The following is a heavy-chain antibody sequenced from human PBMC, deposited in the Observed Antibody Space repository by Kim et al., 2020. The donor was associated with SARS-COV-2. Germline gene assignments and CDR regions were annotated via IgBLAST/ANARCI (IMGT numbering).Heavy chain of an antibody. CDR3: ARSYYYYDSSGYAFDY. CDR1: GGTFSSYA. Sequence: SVKVSCKASGGTFSSYAISWVRQAPGQGLEWMGGIIPIFGTANYAQKFQGRVTITADESTSTAYMELSSLRSEDTAVYYCARSYYYYDSSGYAFDYWGQGTLVTVSS. V-gene: IGHV1-69*13. J-gene: IGHJ4*02. CDR2: IIPIFGTA. D-gene: IGHD3-22*01.